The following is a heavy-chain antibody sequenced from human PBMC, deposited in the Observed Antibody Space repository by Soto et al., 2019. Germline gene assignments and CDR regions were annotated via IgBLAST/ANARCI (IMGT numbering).Heavy chain of an antibody. V-gene: IGHV4-4*07. CDR3: ARDHLNWYFDL. CDR2: LYTSGRT. CDR1: GGSINLYY. J-gene: IGHJ2*01. Sequence: QVQLQESGPGLVKPSETLSLTCTVSGGSINLYYWSWIRQPAGKGLEWIGRLYTSGRTNYNPSLENRFSMSVDASKNQCALRVSSLTAADTAVDYCARDHLNWYFDLRGRGTLVTAPS.